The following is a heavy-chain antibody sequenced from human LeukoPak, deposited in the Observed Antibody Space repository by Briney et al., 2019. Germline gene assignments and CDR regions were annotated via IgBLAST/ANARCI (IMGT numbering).Heavy chain of an antibody. CDR2: FDPEDGET. CDR3: ATDGYSSSWYKGYFQH. D-gene: IGHD6-13*01. CDR1: GYTLTELS. J-gene: IGHJ1*01. V-gene: IGHV1-24*01. Sequence: AASVKVSCKVSGYTLTELSMHWVRQAPGKGLEWMGGFDPEDGETIYAQKFQGRVTMTEDTSTDTAYMELSSLRSEDTAVYYCATDGYSSSWYKGYFQHWGQGTLVTVSS.